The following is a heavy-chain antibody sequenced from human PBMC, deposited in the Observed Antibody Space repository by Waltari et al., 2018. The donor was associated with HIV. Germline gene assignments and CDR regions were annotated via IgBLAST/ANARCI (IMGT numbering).Heavy chain of an antibody. CDR2: NDHNGET. J-gene: IGHJ4*02. Sequence: QVQLRQWGAGLLKPTETLSLTCAVYGGPLRDYFWPWIRQSRDKGLEWFGENDHNGETNYNPSVKTRVTIALDMSKNQVSLNLRSATAADTALYYCVRGLGSRPFYRFYDIWGQGTLVTVSS. CDR1: GGPLRDYF. D-gene: IGHD3-16*01. CDR3: VRGLGSRPFYRFYDI. V-gene: IGHV4-34*01.